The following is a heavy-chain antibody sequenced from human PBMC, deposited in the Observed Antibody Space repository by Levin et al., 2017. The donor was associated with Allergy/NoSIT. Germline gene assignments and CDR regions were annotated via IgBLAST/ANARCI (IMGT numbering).Heavy chain of an antibody. CDR3: AREGPGSSYYFDY. J-gene: IGHJ4*02. Sequence: SQTLSLTCTVSGGSISSSSYYWGWIRQPPGKGLEWIGSIYYSGSTYYNPSLKSRVTISVDTSKNQFSLKLSSVTAADTAVYYCAREGPGSSYYFDYWGQGTLVTVSS. CDR1: GGSISSSSYY. V-gene: IGHV4-39*07. CDR2: IYYSGST. D-gene: IGHD5/OR15-5a*01.